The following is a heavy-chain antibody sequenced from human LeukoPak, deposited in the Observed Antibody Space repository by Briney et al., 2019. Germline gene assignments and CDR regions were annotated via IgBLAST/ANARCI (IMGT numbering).Heavy chain of an antibody. CDR1: GGTFNIHA. V-gene: IGHV1-69*01. CDR2: IIPIFGTA. J-gene: IGHJ4*02. D-gene: IGHD6-13*01. CDR3: SRERAAAGGGGY. Sequence: SVKVSCKTSGGTFNIHAINWVRQAPGQGLEWMGVIIPIFGTANYAQKFVGRVTITADESTSTAYMEMNSLTSEDTAVYYCSRERAAAGGGGYWGQGTLVTVSS.